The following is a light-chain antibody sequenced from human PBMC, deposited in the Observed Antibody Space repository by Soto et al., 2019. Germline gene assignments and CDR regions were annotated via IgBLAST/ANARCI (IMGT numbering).Light chain of an antibody. Sequence: NFMLTQPHSVSESPGKTVTISCTRSSGSIASNYVQWYQQRPGSAPTTVIYEDNQRPSCVPARFSGSIDSSSNSASLTISGLKTEDDAYYYCQSYDSSTVVFGGGTKVTVL. V-gene: IGLV6-57*03. CDR2: EDN. CDR1: SGSIASNY. J-gene: IGLJ2*01. CDR3: QSYDSSTVV.